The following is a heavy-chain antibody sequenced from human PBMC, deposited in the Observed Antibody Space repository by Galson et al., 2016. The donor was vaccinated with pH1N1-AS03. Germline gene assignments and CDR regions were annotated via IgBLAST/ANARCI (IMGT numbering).Heavy chain of an antibody. J-gene: IGHJ6*02. D-gene: IGHD4/OR15-4a*01. Sequence: SVKVSCKASGYTFTSYYIHWVRQAPGQGREWMGINNPSDGNTNYAQRFQGRVTMTRDTSTSTVYMELSSLRSDDTAVYYCARVSAGLTGYYYAMDVWGQGTTVTVSS. CDR1: GYTFTSYY. V-gene: IGHV1-46*01. CDR2: NNPSDGNT. CDR3: ARVSAGLTGYYYAMDV.